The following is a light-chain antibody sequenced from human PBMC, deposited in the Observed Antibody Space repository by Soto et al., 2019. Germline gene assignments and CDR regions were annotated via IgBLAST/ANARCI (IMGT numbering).Light chain of an antibody. Sequence: DIPMTQSPSTLSASVGDRVTITCRASQSISSRLAWYQQKPGKAPKLLIYKASSLESGVPSRFSGSGSGTEFTLTISSLQPDDFAPYYGQQYNSYPWTFGQGTKVEIK. J-gene: IGKJ1*01. CDR2: KAS. CDR1: QSISSR. V-gene: IGKV1-5*03. CDR3: QQYNSYPWT.